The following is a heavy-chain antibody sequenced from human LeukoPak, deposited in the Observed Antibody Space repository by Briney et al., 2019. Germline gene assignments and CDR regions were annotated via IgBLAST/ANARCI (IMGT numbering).Heavy chain of an antibody. D-gene: IGHD3-10*01. CDR3: ARVLWFGGIYYFDD. Sequence: GGALRVSCAAPGFSFRSSWMSWVRQAPGKGREWVASIKEDGSDKYYVESVKGRFTISRENARNSLYLQMNSLRAEDTAVYYCARVLWFGGIYYFDDWGQGTLVADSS. J-gene: IGHJ4*02. CDR1: GFSFRSSW. V-gene: IGHV3-7*04. CDR2: IKEDGSDK.